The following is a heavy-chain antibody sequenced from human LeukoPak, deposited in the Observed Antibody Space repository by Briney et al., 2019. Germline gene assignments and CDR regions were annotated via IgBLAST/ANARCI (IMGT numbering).Heavy chain of an antibody. CDR2: IYTSGST. D-gene: IGHD1-26*01. CDR3: ARRSFTYFDY. Sequence: SETLSLTCTVSGGSISSYYWSWVRQPPGKGLEWIGYIYTSGSTNYNPSLKSRVTISVDTSKNQFSLKLSSVTAADTAVYYCARRSFTYFDYWGQGTLVTVSS. CDR1: GGSISSYY. J-gene: IGHJ4*02. V-gene: IGHV4-4*09.